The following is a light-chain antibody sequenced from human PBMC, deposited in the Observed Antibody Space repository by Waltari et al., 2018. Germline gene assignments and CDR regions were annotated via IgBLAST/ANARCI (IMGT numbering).Light chain of an antibody. V-gene: IGKV1-5*03. Sequence: DIQMTQSPSTLSASVGDRVTITCRASQIISKRLAWYQQKPGKAPKLLIYKASTLESGVPSRFSGSGSGTEFTLTISSLQPDDFATYYCQQYNSYSLLTFGGGTKVEIK. J-gene: IGKJ4*01. CDR3: QQYNSYSLLT. CDR1: QIISKR. CDR2: KAS.